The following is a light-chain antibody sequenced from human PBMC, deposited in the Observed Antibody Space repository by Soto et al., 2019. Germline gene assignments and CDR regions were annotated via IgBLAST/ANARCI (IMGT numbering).Light chain of an antibody. Sequence: DNQMTQSPSTLSASVGDRVTITCRASPSTSTWLAWYQQKPGKAPKVLIHQTSILQDGVPSRFSGTGSGTEFTLTIDSLQPDDFATYYCQQYHDFGQGTKLEI. CDR1: PSTSTW. CDR3: QQYHD. CDR2: QTS. V-gene: IGKV1-5*03. J-gene: IGKJ2*01.